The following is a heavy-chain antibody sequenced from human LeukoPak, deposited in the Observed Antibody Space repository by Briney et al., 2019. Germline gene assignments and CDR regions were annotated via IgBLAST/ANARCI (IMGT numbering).Heavy chain of an antibody. V-gene: IGHV1-18*01. J-gene: IGHJ4*02. D-gene: IGHD3-9*01. Sequence: ASVKVSCKASGYTFTSYGISWVRQAPGQGPEWMGWISAYNDNTNYAQKLQGRVTMTTDTSTSTAYMELRSLRSDDTAVYYCARGLGATYYDILTGYPLIYWGQGTLVTVSS. CDR3: ARGLGATYYDILTGYPLIY. CDR2: ISAYNDNT. CDR1: GYTFTSYG.